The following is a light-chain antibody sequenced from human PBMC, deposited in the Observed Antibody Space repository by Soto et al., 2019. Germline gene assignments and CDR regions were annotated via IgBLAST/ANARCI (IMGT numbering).Light chain of an antibody. Sequence: EIVLTQSPGTLSVSPGEKATLSCRASQSVGRNYLAWYQQKPGQGPRLLIYTASSRATGIPDRFSGSGSGTDFTLTISRLEPEDFAVYYCQQYASSPLTFGGGTKVETK. CDR1: QSVGRNY. CDR2: TAS. V-gene: IGKV3-20*01. J-gene: IGKJ4*01. CDR3: QQYASSPLT.